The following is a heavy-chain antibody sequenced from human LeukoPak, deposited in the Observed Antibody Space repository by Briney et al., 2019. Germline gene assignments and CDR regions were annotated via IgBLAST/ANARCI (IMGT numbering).Heavy chain of an antibody. J-gene: IGHJ4*02. Sequence: ASVKVSCKASGYTFTSYGISWVRQAPGQGLEWMGWISAYNGNTNYAQKLQGRVTMTTDTSTSTAYMEPRSLRSDDTAVYYCARDPTRYCSGGSCAILDYWGQGTLVTVSS. CDR2: ISAYNGNT. CDR3: ARDPTRYCSGGSCAILDY. V-gene: IGHV1-18*01. CDR1: GYTFTSYG. D-gene: IGHD2-15*01.